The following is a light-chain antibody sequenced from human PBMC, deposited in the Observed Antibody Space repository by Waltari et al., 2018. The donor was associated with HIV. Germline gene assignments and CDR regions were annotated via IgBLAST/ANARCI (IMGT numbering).Light chain of an antibody. CDR3: QQYDSYPRT. CDR2: AAY. J-gene: IGKJ5*01. CDR1: QSVSSW. V-gene: IGKV1D-16*01. Sequence: MQMTQSPSSLSASVGERVTLTCGAHQSVSSWLAWYQQKPDKAPKPLIYAAYSMHSGIPARFSGSGSGTDFTLTISSLQPEDFGDYYCQQYDSYPRTFGQGTQLEIK.